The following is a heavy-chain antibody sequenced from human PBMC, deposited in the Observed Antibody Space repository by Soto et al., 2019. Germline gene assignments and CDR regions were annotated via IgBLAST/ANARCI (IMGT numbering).Heavy chain of an antibody. CDR2: IYYSGSA. D-gene: IGHD1-26*01. V-gene: IGHV4-30-4*01. J-gene: IGHJ4*02. Sequence: QVRLQESGPGLVKPSQTLSLTCIVSGGSISSANYYWSWIRQPPGKGLEWIGYIYYSGSAYYNPSLKSRVTISLDTSKNQFSLKLGSVTAADPAMYYCARDRGGSYPFDSWGQGTLVTVSS. CDR3: ARDRGGSYPFDS. CDR1: GGSISSANYY.